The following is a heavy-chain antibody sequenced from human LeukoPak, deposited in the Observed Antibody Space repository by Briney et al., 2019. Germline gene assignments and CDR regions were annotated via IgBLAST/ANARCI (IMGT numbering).Heavy chain of an antibody. J-gene: IGHJ4*02. V-gene: IGHV3-73*01. D-gene: IGHD3-22*01. Sequence: GGSLRLSCAASGFTFSGSAMHWVRQASGKGLEWVGRIRSKANSYATAYAASVKGRFTISRDDSKNTAYLQMNSLKTEDTAVYYCTRRGGRYYDSSGYYKGADYWGQGTLGTVSS. CDR2: IRSKANSYAT. CDR1: GFTFSGSA. CDR3: TRRGGRYYDSSGYYKGADY.